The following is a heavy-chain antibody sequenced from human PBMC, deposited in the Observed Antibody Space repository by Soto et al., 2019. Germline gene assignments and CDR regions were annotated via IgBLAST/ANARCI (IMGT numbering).Heavy chain of an antibody. CDR3: ARGSWISMVRGVIRRRYFDY. CDR2: INHSGST. V-gene: IGHV4-34*01. CDR1: GGSFSGYY. D-gene: IGHD3-10*01. J-gene: IGHJ4*02. Sequence: SETLSLTCAVYGGSFSGYYWSWIRQPPGKGLEWIGEINHSGSTNFNPSLKSRVTISVDTSKNQFSLKLSSVTAADTAVYYCARGSWISMVRGVIRRRYFDYWGRGTLVTVSS.